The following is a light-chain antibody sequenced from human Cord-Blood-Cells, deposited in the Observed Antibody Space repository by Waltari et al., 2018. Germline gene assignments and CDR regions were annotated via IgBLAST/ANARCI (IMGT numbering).Light chain of an antibody. CDR2: EVS. Sequence: DIVMTQTPLSLSVTPGQPASISCKSSQSLLHSDGKTYLYWYLQKPGQSPQLLIYEVSCRFSGVPDRFSGSGSGTDFTLKISRVEAEDVGVYYGMQGIHLSTFGQGTRLAIK. CDR1: QSLLHSDGKTY. CDR3: MQGIHLST. J-gene: IGKJ5*01. V-gene: IGKV2-29*01.